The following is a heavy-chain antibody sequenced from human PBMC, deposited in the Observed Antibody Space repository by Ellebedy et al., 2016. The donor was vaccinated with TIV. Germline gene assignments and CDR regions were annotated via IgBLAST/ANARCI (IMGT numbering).Heavy chain of an antibody. J-gene: IGHJ5*02. D-gene: IGHD2-2*01. V-gene: IGHV5-51*01. Sequence: GESLKISCKGSGSSFTSYWIGWVRQMPGKGLEWMGIIYPGDSDTRYSPSFQGQVTISADKSISTAYLQWSSLKASDTAMYYCARHGGYCSSTSCANWFDPWGQGTLVTVSS. CDR3: ARHGGYCSSTSCANWFDP. CDR1: GSSFTSYW. CDR2: IYPGDSDT.